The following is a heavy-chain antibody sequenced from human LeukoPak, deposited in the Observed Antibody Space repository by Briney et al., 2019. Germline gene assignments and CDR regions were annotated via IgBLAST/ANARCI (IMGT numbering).Heavy chain of an antibody. CDR1: GGSISSYY. CDR2: IYYSGST. J-gene: IGHJ6*03. D-gene: IGHD7-27*01. Sequence: PPETLSLTCTVSGGSISSYYWSWIRQPPGKGLEWIGYIYYSGSTNYNPSLKSRVTISVDTSKNQFSLKLSSVIAADTAVYYCARDAEMSNWGDYYYYMDVWGKGTTVTVSS. CDR3: ARDAEMSNWGDYYYYMDV. V-gene: IGHV4-59*01.